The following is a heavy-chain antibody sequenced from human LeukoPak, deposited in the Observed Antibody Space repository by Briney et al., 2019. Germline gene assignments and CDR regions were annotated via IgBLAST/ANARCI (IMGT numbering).Heavy chain of an antibody. CDR3: ARDRSRQWSKPDY. CDR2: ISYDGSNK. J-gene: IGHJ4*02. Sequence: GGSLRLSCAASGFTFSSYAMHWVRQAPGKGLEWVAVISYDGSNKYYADSVKGRFTISRDNSKNTLYLQMNGLRAEDTAVYYCARDRSRQWSKPDYWGQGTLVTVSS. CDR1: GFTFSSYA. D-gene: IGHD2-8*01. V-gene: IGHV3-30-3*01.